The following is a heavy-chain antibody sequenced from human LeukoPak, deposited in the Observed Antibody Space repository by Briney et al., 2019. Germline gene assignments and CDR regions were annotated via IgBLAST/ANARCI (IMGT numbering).Heavy chain of an antibody. CDR1: GYSISNGYN. J-gene: IGHJ4*02. V-gene: IGHV4-38-2*02. Sequence: KASETLSLTCVVSGYSISNGYNWGWIRQPPGKGLEWIGSIYHSGSTYYNPSLESRVIISVDTSKNQFSLKLSSVTAADTAVYYCARDYYYDSSGYYDLQDDYWGQGTLVTVSS. D-gene: IGHD3-22*01. CDR2: IYHSGST. CDR3: ARDYYYDSSGYYDLQDDY.